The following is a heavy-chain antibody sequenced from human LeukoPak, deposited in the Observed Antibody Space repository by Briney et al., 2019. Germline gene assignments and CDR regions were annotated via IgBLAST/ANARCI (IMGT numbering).Heavy chain of an antibody. D-gene: IGHD3-10*01. Sequence: VASVKVSCKASGYTFTGYYMHWVRQAPGQGLEWMGWINPNSGGTNYAQKFQGRVTMTRDTSISTAYMELSRLRSDDTAVYYCASVMVRGVIRDAFDIWGQGTMVTVSS. V-gene: IGHV1-2*02. CDR2: INPNSGGT. CDR3: ASVMVRGVIRDAFDI. J-gene: IGHJ3*02. CDR1: GYTFTGYY.